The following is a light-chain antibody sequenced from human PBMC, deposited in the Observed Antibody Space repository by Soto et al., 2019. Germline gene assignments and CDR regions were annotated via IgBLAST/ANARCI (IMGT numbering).Light chain of an antibody. Sequence: QSVLTQPPSVPGAPGQKVIISCTGSTSNIGAGYDVHWYQQLPGTAPKLLIYSNSNRPSGVPDRLSGSKSGTSASLAITGLQVEDEADYYCQSYDSSLSAAVFGGGTKLTVL. J-gene: IGLJ3*02. CDR2: SNS. V-gene: IGLV1-40*01. CDR1: TSNIGAGYD. CDR3: QSYDSSLSAAV.